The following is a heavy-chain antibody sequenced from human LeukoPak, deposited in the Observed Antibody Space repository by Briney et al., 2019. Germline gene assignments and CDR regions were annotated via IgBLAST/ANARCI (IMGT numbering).Heavy chain of an antibody. CDR3: ASYLTSIPSGMDV. CDR2: ISSSSSYM. V-gene: IGHV3-21*01. Sequence: GGSLRLSCAASGFTFSSYSMNWVRQAPGKGLEWVSSISSSSSYMYYADSVKGRFTISRDNGKNTLYLQMNNLRAEDTAVYYCASYLTSIPSGMDVWGQGTTVTVSS. D-gene: IGHD2/OR15-2a*01. CDR1: GFTFSSYS. J-gene: IGHJ6*02.